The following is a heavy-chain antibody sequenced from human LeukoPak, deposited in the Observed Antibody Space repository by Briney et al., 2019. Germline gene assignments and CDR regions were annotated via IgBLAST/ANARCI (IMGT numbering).Heavy chain of an antibody. Sequence: PGGSLRLSCAASGFTFSSYSMNWVRQAPGKGLEWVSSISSSSSYIYYADSVKGRFTISRDNAKNSLYLQMNSLRAEDTAVYYCARSGNSGWNQAGYWGQGTLVTVSS. CDR2: ISSSSSYI. J-gene: IGHJ4*02. CDR1: GFTFSSYS. V-gene: IGHV3-21*01. CDR3: ARSGNSGWNQAGY. D-gene: IGHD6-19*01.